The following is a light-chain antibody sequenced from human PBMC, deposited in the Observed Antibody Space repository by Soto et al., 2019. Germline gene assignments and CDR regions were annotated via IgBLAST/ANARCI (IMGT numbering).Light chain of an antibody. V-gene: IGLV2-14*01. J-gene: IGLJ3*02. Sequence: ALTQPASVSGSPGQSLTISCTGTSSDVGGYNYVSWYQQHPGKAPKLMIYEVSNRPSGVSNRFSGSKSGNTASLTISGLQAEDEADYYCSSYTSSSTWVFGGGTKLTVL. CDR1: SSDVGGYNY. CDR2: EVS. CDR3: SSYTSSSTWV.